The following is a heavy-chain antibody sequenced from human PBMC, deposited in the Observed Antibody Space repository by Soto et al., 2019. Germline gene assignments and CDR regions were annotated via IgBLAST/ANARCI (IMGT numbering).Heavy chain of an antibody. Sequence: ASVKVSCKASGYTFTSYAMHWVRQAPGQRLEWMGWINAGNGNAKYSQKFQGRVTITRDTSASTAYMELSSLRSEDTAVYYCARAHSDSSGYYLGYRGQGTLVTVSS. D-gene: IGHD3-22*01. CDR3: ARAHSDSSGYYLGY. J-gene: IGHJ4*02. CDR2: INAGNGNA. V-gene: IGHV1-3*01. CDR1: GYTFTSYA.